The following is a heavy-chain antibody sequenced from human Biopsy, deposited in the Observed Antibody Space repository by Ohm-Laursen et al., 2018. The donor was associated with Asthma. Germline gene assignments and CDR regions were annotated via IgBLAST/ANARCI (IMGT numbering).Heavy chain of an antibody. D-gene: IGHD4-17*01. J-gene: IGHJ4*02. Sequence: SVKASCKISGYSLNDLSMHWVRQAPGQGLEWMGGHDHEEGGTVNARRFQGRVTMTEDTSTDTAYMELSSLSSDDTAVYYCASDFPKDYVRYNFQFWGQGTLVTVSS. CDR1: GYSLNDLS. CDR2: HDHEEGGT. CDR3: ASDFPKDYVRYNFQF. V-gene: IGHV1-24*01.